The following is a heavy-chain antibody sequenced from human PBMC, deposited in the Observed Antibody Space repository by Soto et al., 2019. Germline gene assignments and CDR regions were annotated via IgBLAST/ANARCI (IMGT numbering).Heavy chain of an antibody. CDR3: ASGGKRVVPAATDAFDI. Sequence: ASVKVSCKASGYTFTGYYMHWVRQAPGQGLEWMGWINPNSGGTNYAQKFQGWVTMTRDTSISTAYMELSRLRSDDTAVYYCASGGKRVVPAATDAFDIWGQGTMVTVSS. D-gene: IGHD2-2*01. CDR2: INPNSGGT. V-gene: IGHV1-2*04. J-gene: IGHJ3*02. CDR1: GYTFTGYY.